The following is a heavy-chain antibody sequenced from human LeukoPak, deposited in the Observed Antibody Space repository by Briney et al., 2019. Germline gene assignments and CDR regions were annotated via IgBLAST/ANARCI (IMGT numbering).Heavy chain of an antibody. Sequence: GGSLRLSCAASGFTFSSCSMNWVRQAPGKGLEWVSPISSSSSYIYYADSVKGRFTISRDNAKDSLYLQMNSLRAEDTAVYYCASNPPTTMIVVVTPPDYWGQGTLVTVSS. J-gene: IGHJ4*02. CDR1: GFTFSSCS. CDR3: ASNPPTTMIVVVTPPDY. D-gene: IGHD3-22*01. V-gene: IGHV3-21*01. CDR2: ISSSSSYI.